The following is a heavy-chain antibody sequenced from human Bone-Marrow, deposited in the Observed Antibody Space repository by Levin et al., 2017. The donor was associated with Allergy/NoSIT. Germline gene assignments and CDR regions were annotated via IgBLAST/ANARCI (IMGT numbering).Heavy chain of an antibody. Sequence: SCAASGITFNYYSMNWVRLAPGKGLEWVASINSGSDAMFYADSVKGRFTVSRDNANNSLYLQMNSLRVEDTAVYYCASDPSSAWSSYYYFNYWGPGSLVTVSS. D-gene: IGHD6-13*01. J-gene: IGHJ4*02. CDR1: GITFNYYS. CDR3: ASDPSSAWSSYYYFNY. CDR2: INSGSDAM. V-gene: IGHV3-21*06.